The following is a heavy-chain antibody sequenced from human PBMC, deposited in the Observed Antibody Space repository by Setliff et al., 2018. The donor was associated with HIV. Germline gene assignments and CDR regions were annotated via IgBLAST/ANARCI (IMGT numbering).Heavy chain of an antibody. CDR2: IYKSGST. CDR3: AREGGAYSGNPSDF. Sequence: SETLSLTCTVSGGSISNDNSFWSWIRQPAGKGLEWIGRIYKSGSTDYNPSLKSRVTILVDASKKRYALRLRSGTAADTSVYSCAREGGAYSGNPSDFWGQGTLVTVSS. D-gene: IGHD1-26*01. CDR1: GGSISNDNSF. V-gene: IGHV4-61*02. J-gene: IGHJ4*02.